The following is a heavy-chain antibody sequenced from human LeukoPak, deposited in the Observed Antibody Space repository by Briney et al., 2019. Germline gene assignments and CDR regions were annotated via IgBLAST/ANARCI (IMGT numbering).Heavy chain of an antibody. D-gene: IGHD1-26*01. CDR1: GYTFTSYD. J-gene: IGHJ4*02. Sequence: ASVKVSCKASGYTFTSYDINWARQATGQGLEWMGWMNPNSGNTGYAQKFQGRVTITRNTSINTAYMELSSLRSEDTAVYYCARTPPRERVGAILPRVFDYWGQGTLVTVSS. V-gene: IGHV1-8*01. CDR2: MNPNSGNT. CDR3: ARTPPRERVGAILPRVFDY.